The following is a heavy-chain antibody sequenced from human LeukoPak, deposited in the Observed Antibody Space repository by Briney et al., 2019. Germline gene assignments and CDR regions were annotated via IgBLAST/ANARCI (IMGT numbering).Heavy chain of an antibody. D-gene: IGHD3-22*01. V-gene: IGHV1-24*01. J-gene: IGHJ4*02. CDR2: FDPEVGET. CDR1: GYTLTELS. Sequence: RASVKVSCKVSGYTLTELSMHWVRQAPGKGLEWMGGFDPEVGETIYAQKFQGRVTMTEDTSTDTAYMELSSLRSEDTAVYYCATDRVRKEYYDSSGYLYYFDYWGQGTLVTVSS. CDR3: ATDRVRKEYYDSSGYLYYFDY.